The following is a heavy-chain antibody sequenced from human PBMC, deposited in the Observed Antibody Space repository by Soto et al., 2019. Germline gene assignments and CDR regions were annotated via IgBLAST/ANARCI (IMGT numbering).Heavy chain of an antibody. CDR2: MNPNSGNT. CDR3: VRGNDYVWGSYRSYYYYGMDV. CDR1: GYTFTSYD. V-gene: IGHV1-8*01. J-gene: IGHJ6*02. D-gene: IGHD3-16*02. Sequence: ASVKVSCKASGYTFTSYDINWVRQATGQGLEWMGWMNPNSGNTGYAQKFQGRVTMTRNTSISTAYMELSSLRSEDTAVYYCVRGNDYVWGSYRSYYYYGMDVWGQGTTVTVSS.